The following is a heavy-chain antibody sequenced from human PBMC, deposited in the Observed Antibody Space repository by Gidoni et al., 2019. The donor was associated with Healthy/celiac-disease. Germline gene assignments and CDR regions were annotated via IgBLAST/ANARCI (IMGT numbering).Heavy chain of an antibody. CDR1: GFTFSSSA. CDR2: IRGSGGSK. Sequence: ELPLLESGGGLVQPGVSLRLSCAASGFTFSSSAMRWVRLAPGKGLEWFSAIRGSGGSKYYADYVKGRFTISRDNAKNTLYLQMNSLRAEETAVYYCAKDEGWELLPRPVYNWFDPWGQGTLVTVSS. CDR3: AKDEGWELLPRPVYNWFDP. D-gene: IGHD1-26*01. J-gene: IGHJ5*02. V-gene: IGHV3-23*01.